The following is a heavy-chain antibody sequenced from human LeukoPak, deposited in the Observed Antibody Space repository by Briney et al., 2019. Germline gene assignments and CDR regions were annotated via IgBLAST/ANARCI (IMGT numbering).Heavy chain of an antibody. CDR2: INHSGST. V-gene: IGHV4-34*01. Sequence: SETLSLTCAVYGGSFSDYYWSWIRQPPGKGLEWIGEINHSGSTNYNPSLKSRVTISVDTTKNQSSLKLNSVTAADTAVYYCARIAVPRVRRYFDYWGQGTLVTVSS. D-gene: IGHD6-19*01. J-gene: IGHJ4*02. CDR1: GGSFSDYY. CDR3: ARIAVPRVRRYFDY.